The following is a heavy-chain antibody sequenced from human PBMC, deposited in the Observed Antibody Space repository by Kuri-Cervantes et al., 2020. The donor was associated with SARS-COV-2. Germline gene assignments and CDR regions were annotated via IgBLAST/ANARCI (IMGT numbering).Heavy chain of an antibody. CDR2: IYTSGST. CDR1: GGSISSYY. Sequence: SETLSLTCTVSGGSISSYYWSWIRQPAGKGLEWIGRIYTSGSTNYNPSLKSRVTMSVDTSKNQFSLKLSSVTAADTAAYYCARDRSGIAAAGILFNYWGQGTLVTVSS. CDR3: ARDRSGIAAAGILFNY. J-gene: IGHJ4*02. V-gene: IGHV4-4*07. D-gene: IGHD6-13*01.